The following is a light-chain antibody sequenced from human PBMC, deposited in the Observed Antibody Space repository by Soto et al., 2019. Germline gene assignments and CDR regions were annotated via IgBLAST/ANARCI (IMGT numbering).Light chain of an antibody. CDR3: ASYSTTSTHYV. CDR2: EVI. Sequence: QSVLTHPASVSRSPGHWITISFTGSSSYICVYNYVSWYQQHPVKAPKLMVYEVINRPSGFSHRFSGARSGNTASLNISGLQAEEEAVYYCASYSTTSTHYVFGTWTKVPV. CDR1: SSYICVYNY. J-gene: IGLJ1*01. V-gene: IGLV2-14*01.